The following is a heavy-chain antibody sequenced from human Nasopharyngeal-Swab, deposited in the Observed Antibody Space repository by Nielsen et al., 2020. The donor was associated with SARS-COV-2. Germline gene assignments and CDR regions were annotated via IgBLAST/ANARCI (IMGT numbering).Heavy chain of an antibody. CDR2: ISSGSGSSV. CDR3: ARDGGRGKSYVMWDY. D-gene: IGHD5-18*01. CDR1: GFTLSDFY. Sequence: GESLKISCAASGFTLSDFYMSWIRQAPGKGLEWLSKISSGSGSSVDYADSVKGRFTISRDNAKNSLYLHMDSLGAEDTAVYYCARDGGRGKSYVMWDYWGQGTLVTVSS. V-gene: IGHV3-11*01. J-gene: IGHJ4*02.